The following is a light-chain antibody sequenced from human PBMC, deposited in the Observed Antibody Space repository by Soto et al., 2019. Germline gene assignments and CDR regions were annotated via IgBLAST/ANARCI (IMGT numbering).Light chain of an antibody. V-gene: IGKV3-20*01. CDR2: GAS. CDR3: QQYDASLTM. Sequence: EIVLTQSPGTLSLSPGERATVSCRASQSLTGSYLAWYQQKPGQSPRLLIYGASRRATGIPDRFSGSGSGTDFTLTISRLEPEDYAVSYCQQYDASLTMFGQGTKVDIK. CDR1: QSLTGSY. J-gene: IGKJ1*01.